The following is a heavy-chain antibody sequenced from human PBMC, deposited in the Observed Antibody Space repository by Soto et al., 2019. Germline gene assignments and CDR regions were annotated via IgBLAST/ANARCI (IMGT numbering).Heavy chain of an antibody. CDR1: GYTFINYN. CDR2: INTYNGNT. D-gene: IGHD6-6*01. CDR3: ARDGLKGGSSSRGNM. J-gene: IGHJ4*02. Sequence: QAQLVQSGAEVKKPGASVKVSCKASGYTFINYNIVWVRQAPGQGLEWMGWINTYNGNTEYAQKFKGRVTMTRDTSTRTSYMELRGLRSDDTAVYFCARDGLKGGSSSRGNMWGQGTLVTVSS. V-gene: IGHV1-18*04.